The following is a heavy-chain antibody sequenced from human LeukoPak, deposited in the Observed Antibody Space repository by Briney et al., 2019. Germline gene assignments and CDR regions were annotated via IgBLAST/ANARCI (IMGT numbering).Heavy chain of an antibody. Sequence: GGSLRLSCAASGFSLSSHAMHWVRQAPGKGPEWMAVISYDGRNQYYADSVKGRFTISSDISRNTLYLQMSSLRPEDTAVYYCARPDCSGSCSYYFHYWGQGALVTVSS. CDR2: ISYDGRNQ. CDR1: GFSLSSHA. D-gene: IGHD2-15*01. CDR3: ARPDCSGSCSYYFHY. V-gene: IGHV3-30*15. J-gene: IGHJ4*02.